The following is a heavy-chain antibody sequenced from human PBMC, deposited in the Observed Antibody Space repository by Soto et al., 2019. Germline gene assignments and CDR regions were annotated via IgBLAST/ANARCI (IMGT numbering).Heavy chain of an antibody. Sequence: QVQLVESGGGVVQPGRSLRLSCAASGFTFSSYGMHWVRQAPGKGLEWVAVISYDGSNKYYADSVKGRFTISRDNSKNPLYLQMNSLRAEDTAVYYCAKDPYYDSTKRDPYYYGMDVWGQGTTVTVSS. V-gene: IGHV3-30*18. CDR1: GFTFSSYG. CDR3: AKDPYYDSTKRDPYYYGMDV. D-gene: IGHD3-22*01. CDR2: ISYDGSNK. J-gene: IGHJ6*02.